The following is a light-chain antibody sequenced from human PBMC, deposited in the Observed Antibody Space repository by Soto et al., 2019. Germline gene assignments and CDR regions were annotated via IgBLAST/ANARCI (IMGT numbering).Light chain of an antibody. CDR2: DVS. CDR3: SSYTTSTTLV. V-gene: IGLV2-14*03. Sequence: QSALTQPASVSGSPGQSITISCTGTSSDVGRYNYVSWYQQYPGKAPKLMIYDVSNRPSGVFNRFSGSKSGNTASLTISGLQAEDEADYYCSSYTTSTTLVFGGGTKSPS. CDR1: SSDVGRYNY. J-gene: IGLJ3*02.